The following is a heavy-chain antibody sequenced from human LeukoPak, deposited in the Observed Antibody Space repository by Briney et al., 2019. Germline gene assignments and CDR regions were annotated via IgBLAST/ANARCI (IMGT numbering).Heavy chain of an antibody. CDR1: RGSISSSSYY. CDR2: IYYSGST. Sequence: SETLSLTCAVSRGSISSSSYYWGWIRQRPGKGLECIGSIYYSGSTYYNPSLKSRVTISVDTSKNQFSLKLSSVTAADTAVYYCARLPNWNKYYFDYWGQGTLVTVSS. V-gene: IGHV4-39*01. D-gene: IGHD1/OR15-1a*01. J-gene: IGHJ4*02. CDR3: ARLPNWNKYYFDY.